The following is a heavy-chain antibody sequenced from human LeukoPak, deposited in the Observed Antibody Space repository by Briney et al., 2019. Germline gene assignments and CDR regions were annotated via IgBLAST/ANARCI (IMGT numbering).Heavy chain of an antibody. CDR2: ISYDGSNK. Sequence: PGGSLRLSCAASGFTFSTYAMHWVRQGPGKGLEWGAVISYDGSNKYYADSVKGRFTISRDNSKNTLYLQMSSLSPEDTAVYYCARTTTPHYYGSGSYALGYWGQGTLVTVPS. J-gene: IGHJ4*02. CDR1: GFTFSTYA. V-gene: IGHV3-30-3*01. CDR3: ARTTTPHYYGSGSYALGY. D-gene: IGHD3-10*01.